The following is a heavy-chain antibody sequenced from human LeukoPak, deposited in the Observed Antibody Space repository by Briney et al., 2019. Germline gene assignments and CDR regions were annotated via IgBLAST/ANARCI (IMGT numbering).Heavy chain of an antibody. J-gene: IGHJ2*01. CDR1: GYTFTSYY. V-gene: IGHV1-46*01. CDR2: INPSGGST. D-gene: IGHD2-15*01. Sequence: ASVKVSCKASGYTFTSYYMHWVPHAPGQGLVCRGIINPSGGSTSCAQKFQGRDTMTRDTSTSTVYIELSSLRSEDTAVYYCARVVWDCSGGSCYSEATRQGDWYFELWGRGTLVTVSS. CDR3: ARVVWDCSGGSCYSEATRQGDWYFEL.